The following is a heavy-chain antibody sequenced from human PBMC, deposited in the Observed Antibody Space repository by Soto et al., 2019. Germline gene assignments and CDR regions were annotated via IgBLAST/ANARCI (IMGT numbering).Heavy chain of an antibody. J-gene: IGHJ6*03. V-gene: IGHV1-69*06. CDR3: ARGDSSGYSAYSMDV. CDR1: GGTFSSYA. Sequence: SVKVSCKASGGTFSSYAISWVRQAPGQGLEWMGGIIPIFGTANYAQKFQGRVTITADKSTSTAYMELSSLRSEDTAVYYCARGDSSGYSAYSMDVWGKGTTVNVSS. D-gene: IGHD3-22*01. CDR2: IIPIFGTA.